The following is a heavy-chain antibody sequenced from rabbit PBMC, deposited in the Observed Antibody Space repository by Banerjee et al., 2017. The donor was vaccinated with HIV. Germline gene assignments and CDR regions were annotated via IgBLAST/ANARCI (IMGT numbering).Heavy chain of an antibody. CDR1: GFDFSGYG. V-gene: IGHV1S45*01. CDR3: VRDTWKFSL. CDR2: IYGGSSGST. Sequence: QEQLVESGGGLVQPGGSLKVSCKASGFDFSGYGVSWVRQAPGKGLEWIGCIYGGSSGSTYYASWAKGRFTISKTSSTTVTLQMTSLTAADTATYFCVRDTWKFSLWGPGTLVTVS. J-gene: IGHJ4*01. D-gene: IGHD3-1*01.